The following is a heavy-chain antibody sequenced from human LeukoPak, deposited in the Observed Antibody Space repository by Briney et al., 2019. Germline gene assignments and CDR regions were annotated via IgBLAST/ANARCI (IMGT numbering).Heavy chain of an antibody. V-gene: IGHV3-21*01. J-gene: IGHJ4*02. Sequence: GGPLRLSCAASGFTFSTYAMSWVRRAPGKGLEWVSSISTSSSYIYYADSVRGRFTISRDNAKNSLYLQMNSLRAEDTAVYYCARAHYYDSSGLDFWGQGTLVTVSS. D-gene: IGHD3-22*01. CDR1: GFTFSTYA. CDR3: ARAHYYDSSGLDF. CDR2: ISTSSSYI.